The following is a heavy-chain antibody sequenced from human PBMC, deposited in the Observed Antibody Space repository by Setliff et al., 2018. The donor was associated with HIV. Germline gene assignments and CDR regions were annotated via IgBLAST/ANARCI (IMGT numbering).Heavy chain of an antibody. CDR2: IYYSETT. CDR1: GGSISSNTYY. J-gene: IGHJ4*02. V-gene: IGHV4-39*02. CDR3: ARGGLTAAGTLLLVGYFDY. Sequence: SETLSLTCTVSGGSISSNTYYWGWIRQPPGKGLEWIGTIYYSETTYYNPSLKSRVTISVDTSKNQFSLKLSSVTAADTAVYYCARGGLTAAGTLLLVGYFDYWGQGTLVTVSS. D-gene: IGHD6-13*01.